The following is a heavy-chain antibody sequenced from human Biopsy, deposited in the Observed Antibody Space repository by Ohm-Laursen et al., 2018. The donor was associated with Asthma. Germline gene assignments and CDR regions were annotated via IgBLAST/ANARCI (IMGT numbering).Heavy chain of an antibody. CDR1: GGTFNTYA. J-gene: IGHJ4*02. D-gene: IGHD2-2*01. CDR2: INSVFGTT. CDR3: ARKAGSCISRTCYSLDF. V-gene: IGHV1-69*13. Sequence: SVKVSCKPLGGTFNTYAIGWVRQAPGQGLEWMGGINSVFGTTTYPQKFQDRVTITADDSTSTVYMELSSLRSEDTAVYYCARKAGSCISRTCYSLDFRGQGTLVTVSS.